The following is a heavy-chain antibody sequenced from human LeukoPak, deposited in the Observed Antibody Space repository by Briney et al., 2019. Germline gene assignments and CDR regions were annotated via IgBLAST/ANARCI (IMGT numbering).Heavy chain of an antibody. Sequence: ASVKVSCKASGYTFTSYDISWVRQATGQGLEWMGWMNPNSGNTGYAQKFQGRVTMTRNTSISTAYMELSSLRSEDTAVYYCARDIAVAGAYYYGMDVWGQGTTVTVSS. CDR1: GYTFTSYD. D-gene: IGHD6-19*01. J-gene: IGHJ6*02. V-gene: IGHV1-8*01. CDR2: MNPNSGNT. CDR3: ARDIAVAGAYYYGMDV.